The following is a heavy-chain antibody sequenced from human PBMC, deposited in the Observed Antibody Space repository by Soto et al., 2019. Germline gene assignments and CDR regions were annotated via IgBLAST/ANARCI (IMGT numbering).Heavy chain of an antibody. CDR3: AKDWGSSWFFDY. Sequence: QVQLQESGPGLVKPSETLSLTCTVSGGSISTYYWNWIRQPPGKGLEWIGYVYYSGSTDYNPSLKSRVTMSVDTSKNQFSLKLTSVTAADTAVYYCAKDWGSSWFFDYWGQGTLVTVSS. V-gene: IGHV4-59*01. CDR2: VYYSGST. D-gene: IGHD6-13*01. CDR1: GGSISTYY. J-gene: IGHJ4*02.